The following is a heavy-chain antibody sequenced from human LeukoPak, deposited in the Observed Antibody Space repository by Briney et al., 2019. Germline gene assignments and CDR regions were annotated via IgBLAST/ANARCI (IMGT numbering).Heavy chain of an antibody. J-gene: IGHJ4*02. Sequence: WASGKVSCKASGGTFSSYAISWVRQAPGQGLEWMGRIIPILGIANYAQNLQGRVTMTTDTSTSTAFMELRSLRSDDTAVYYCARSPSWVYGSGSSFLTYFDCWGQGTLVTVSS. D-gene: IGHD3-10*01. V-gene: IGHV1-69*04. CDR1: GGTFSSYA. CDR3: ARSPSWVYGSGSSFLTYFDC. CDR2: IIPILGIA.